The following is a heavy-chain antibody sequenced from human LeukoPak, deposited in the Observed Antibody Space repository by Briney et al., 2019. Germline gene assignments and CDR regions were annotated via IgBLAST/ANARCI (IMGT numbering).Heavy chain of an antibody. CDR1: GYSISSGYY. CDR2: IYHSGST. D-gene: IGHD3-9*01. V-gene: IGHV4-38-2*02. Sequence: SETLSLTCTVSGYSISSGYYWGWIRQPPGKGLEWIGSIYHSGSTNYNPSLKSRVTISVDTSKNQFSLKLSSVTAADTAVYYCARHSSYFDWLLSDEGFDYWGQGTLVTVSS. J-gene: IGHJ4*02. CDR3: ARHSSYFDWLLSDEGFDY.